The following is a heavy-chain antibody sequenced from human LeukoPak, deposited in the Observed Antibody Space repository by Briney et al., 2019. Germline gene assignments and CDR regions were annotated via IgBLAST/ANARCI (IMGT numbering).Heavy chain of an antibody. D-gene: IGHD1-14*01. CDR3: VVFAYYYVDA. J-gene: IGHJ6*03. CDR2: IYYSGST. V-gene: IGHV4-39*07. CDR1: GGSISSSSYF. Sequence: SETLSLTCTVSGGSISSSSYFWGWIRQPPGKGLEWIGSIYYSGSTYYNPSLRSRVTISGDTSKNQFSLKVTSLTAADTAVYYCVVFAYYYVDAWGQGTTVTVSS.